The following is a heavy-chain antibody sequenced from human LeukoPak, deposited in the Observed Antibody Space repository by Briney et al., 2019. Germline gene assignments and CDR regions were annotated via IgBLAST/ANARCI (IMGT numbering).Heavy chain of an antibody. CDR3: AREATLSDSGSYYNYYYYMDV. D-gene: IGHD3-10*01. CDR2: IYTSGST. CDR1: GDSISSGSSY. Sequence: SQNLSLTCTVSGDSISSGSSYWSWVRQPAGKGLEWIGRIYTSGSTNYSPSLKSRVTISVDTSNNQFSLKLTSVTAADTAVYYCAREATLSDSGSYYNYYYYMDVWGKGTTVTVSS. V-gene: IGHV4-61*02. J-gene: IGHJ6*03.